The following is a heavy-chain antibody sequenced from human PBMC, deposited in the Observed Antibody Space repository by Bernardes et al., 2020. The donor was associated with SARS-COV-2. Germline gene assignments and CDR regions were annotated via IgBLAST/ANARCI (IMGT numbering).Heavy chain of an antibody. D-gene: IGHD2-15*01. V-gene: IGHV1-24*01. Sequence: ASVKASCKVSGYTLTELSMHWVRQAPGKGLEWMGGFDPEDGETIYAQKFQGRVTMTEDTSTDTAYMELSSLRSEDTAVYYCATAPVVVVAAQLNWFDPWGQGTLVTVSS. CDR2: FDPEDGET. CDR3: ATAPVVVVAAQLNWFDP. CDR1: GYTLTELS. J-gene: IGHJ5*02.